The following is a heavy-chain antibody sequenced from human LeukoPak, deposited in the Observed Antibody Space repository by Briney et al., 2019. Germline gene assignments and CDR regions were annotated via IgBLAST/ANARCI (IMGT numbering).Heavy chain of an antibody. CDR1: GGTFSSYA. V-gene: IGHV1-69*05. Sequence: GASVKVSCKASGGTFSSYAISWVRQAPGQGLEWMGGIIPIFGTANYAQKFQGRVTITTDESTSTAYMELSSLRSEDTAVYYCARTGYADNTIFGVVRKGPLDYWGQGTLVTVSS. J-gene: IGHJ4*02. CDR3: ARTGYADNTIFGVVRKGPLDY. CDR2: IIPIFGTA. D-gene: IGHD3-3*01.